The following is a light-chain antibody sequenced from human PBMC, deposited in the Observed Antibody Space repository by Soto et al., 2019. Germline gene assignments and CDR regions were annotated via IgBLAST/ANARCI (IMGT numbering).Light chain of an antibody. CDR2: EAS. J-gene: IGKJ1*01. Sequence: DIQMTQSPSTLSASVGDTVTVTCRASQSVSGWLAWYQQKPGEAPNLLIYEASTLENGVSSRFSGSGSGTEFTLIISGLQPDDSATYYCQQYTNTNNPWMFGQGTKVDI. V-gene: IGKV1-5*01. CDR1: QSVSGW. CDR3: QQYTNTNNPWM.